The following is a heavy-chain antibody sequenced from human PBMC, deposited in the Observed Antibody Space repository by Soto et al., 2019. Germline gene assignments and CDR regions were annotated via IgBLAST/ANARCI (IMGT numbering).Heavy chain of an antibody. D-gene: IGHD3-9*01. J-gene: IGHJ3*02. CDR2: IYYSGST. V-gene: IGHV4-59*01. CDR3: ARVRDILTGPGPPHAFDI. CDR1: GGSISSYY. Sequence: SETLSLTCTVSGGSISSYYWSWIRQPPGKGLEWIGYIYYSGSTNYNPSLKSRVTISVDTSKNQFSLKLSSVTAADTAVYYCARVRDILTGPGPPHAFDIRGQGTMVTVPS.